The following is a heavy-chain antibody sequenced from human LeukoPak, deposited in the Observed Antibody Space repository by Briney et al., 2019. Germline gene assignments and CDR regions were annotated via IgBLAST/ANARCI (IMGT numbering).Heavy chain of an antibody. V-gene: IGHV3-30*02. CDR3: ARIYADCP. D-gene: IGHD4-17*01. J-gene: IGHJ5*02. Sequence: GGSLRLSXAASGFTFSRYDIHWVRQAPGKGLEWVAFIRYDGSNKYYADSVKGRFTISRDNSKNTLSLQMNSLRAEDTAVYYCARIYADCPWGQGTLVTVSS. CDR2: IRYDGSNK. CDR1: GFTFSRYD.